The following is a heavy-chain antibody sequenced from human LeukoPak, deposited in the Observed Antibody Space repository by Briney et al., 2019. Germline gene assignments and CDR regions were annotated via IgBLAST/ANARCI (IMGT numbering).Heavy chain of an antibody. CDR2: IYYSGST. CDR3: ARGQYYYDSSGYYYYLDY. V-gene: IGHV4-59*01. D-gene: IGHD3-22*01. Sequence: SETLSLTCTVSGGSISGYYWSWIRQPSGKGLEWIGYIYYSGSTNYNPSLKSRVTISVDTSKSQFSLRLSSVTAADTAVYYCARGQYYYDSSGYYYYLDYWGQGTLVTVSS. CDR1: GGSISGYY. J-gene: IGHJ4*02.